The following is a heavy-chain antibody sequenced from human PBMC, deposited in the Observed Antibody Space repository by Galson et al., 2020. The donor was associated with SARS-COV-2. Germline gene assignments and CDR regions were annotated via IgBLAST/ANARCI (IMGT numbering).Heavy chain of an antibody. CDR2: ISYDGRNK. D-gene: IGHD6-19*01. Sequence: QAGGSLRLSCAASGFTFSSYAMHWVRQAPGKGLEWVAVISYDGRNKNYADSVKGRFTISRDNSKNTLYLQMNSLRVEDTAVYYCARDPIAVAAYYFDYWGQGTLVTVSS. CDR3: ARDPIAVAAYYFDY. V-gene: IGHV3-30*04. CDR1: GFTFSSYA. J-gene: IGHJ4*02.